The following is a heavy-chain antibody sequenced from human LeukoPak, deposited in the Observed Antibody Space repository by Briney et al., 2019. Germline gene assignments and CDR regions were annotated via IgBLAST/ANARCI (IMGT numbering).Heavy chain of an antibody. CDR3: ARSGGSSYGYTFIDY. Sequence: GESLKFSCKGSGYSFTSYWIGWVHQMPGKGLEWMGNIHPGDSDTRYSPSFQGQVTISADKSISAAYLQWSSLKASDTAMYYCARSGGSSYGYTFIDYWGQGTLVTVSS. D-gene: IGHD5-18*01. CDR1: GYSFTSYW. V-gene: IGHV5-51*07. J-gene: IGHJ4*02. CDR2: IHPGDSDT.